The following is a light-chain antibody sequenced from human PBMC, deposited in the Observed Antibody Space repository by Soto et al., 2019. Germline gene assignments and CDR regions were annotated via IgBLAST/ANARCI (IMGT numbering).Light chain of an antibody. CDR1: SSDVGGYNY. CDR2: DVR. V-gene: IGLV2-14*03. Sequence: QSALTQPASVSGSPGQSITISCTGTSSDVGGYNYVSWYQQHPGKAPKLMIYDVRNRPSGVSNRFSGSKSGNTASLTISGLQAEDEGDYYCSSYTSSSTLDVFGTGTKVTVL. CDR3: SSYTSSSTLDV. J-gene: IGLJ1*01.